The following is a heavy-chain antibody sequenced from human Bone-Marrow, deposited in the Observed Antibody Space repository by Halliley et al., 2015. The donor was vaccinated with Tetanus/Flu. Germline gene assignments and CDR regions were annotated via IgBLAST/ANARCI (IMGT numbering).Heavy chain of an antibody. V-gene: IGHV3-30*18. CDR2: ISYDGDNK. Sequence: SLRLSCAASGFTFSTYGMHWVRQAPGKGLEWVAVISYDGDNKYYLDSVTGRFTISRDNSKNTLYLQMNSLRVEDTAVYYCVKNSGSHYYYYDMDVWGQGTTVTVSS. J-gene: IGHJ6*02. CDR3: VKNSGSHYYYYDMDV. D-gene: IGHD1-26*01. CDR1: GFTFSTYG.